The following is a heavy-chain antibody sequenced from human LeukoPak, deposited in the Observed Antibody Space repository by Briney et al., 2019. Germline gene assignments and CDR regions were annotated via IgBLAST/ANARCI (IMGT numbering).Heavy chain of an antibody. CDR2: IYTTHFT. V-gene: IGHV3-23*01. CDR3: AKDYLKGSGIYDAFDV. J-gene: IGHJ3*01. CDR1: GFTFNTYA. D-gene: IGHD1-26*01. Sequence: PGGSLRLSCAASGFTFNTYAMSWVRQAPGKGLEWVSTIYTTHFTYHADSVKGRFTVSRDDSKNTLYLQTNSLRAEDTALYYCAKDYLKGSGIYDAFDVWGQGTMVTVSS.